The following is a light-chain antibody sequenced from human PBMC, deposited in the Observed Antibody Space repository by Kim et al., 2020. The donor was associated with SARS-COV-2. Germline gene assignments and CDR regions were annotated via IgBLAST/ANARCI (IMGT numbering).Light chain of an antibody. CDR1: SSDVGGYNY. Sequence: PGQSITISFTVTSSDVGGYNYVSWYQQHPGKAPKLMIYDVSNRPSGVSNRFSGSKSGNTASLTISGLQAEDEADYYCSSYTSSSKVFGGGTQLTVL. CDR2: DVS. V-gene: IGLV2-14*03. J-gene: IGLJ2*01. CDR3: SSYTSSSKV.